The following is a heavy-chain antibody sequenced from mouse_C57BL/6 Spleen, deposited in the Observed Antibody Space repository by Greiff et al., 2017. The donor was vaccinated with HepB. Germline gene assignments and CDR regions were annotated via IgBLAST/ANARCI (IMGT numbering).Heavy chain of an antibody. CDR1: GFTFSDYY. Sequence: EVKLMESEGGLVQPGSSMKLSCTASGFTFSDYYMAWVRQVPEKGLEWVANINYDGSSTYYLDSLKSRFIISRDNAKNILYLQMSSLKSEDTATYYCARDSNYYGSILFDDWGQGTTLTVSS. D-gene: IGHD1-1*01. J-gene: IGHJ2*01. V-gene: IGHV5-16*01. CDR2: INYDGSST. CDR3: ARDSNYYGSILFDD.